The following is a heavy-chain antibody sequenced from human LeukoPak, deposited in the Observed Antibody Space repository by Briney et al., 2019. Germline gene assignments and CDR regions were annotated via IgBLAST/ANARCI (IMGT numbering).Heavy chain of an antibody. D-gene: IGHD5-12*01. CDR1: GFTFSSYC. Sequence: GGSLRLSCAASGFTFSSYCMNWVRQAPGKGLEWVSSISSSSSYIYYADSVKGRFTISRDNAKNSLYLQMNSLRAEDTAVYYCARSSGIVATAEYWGQGTLVTVSS. V-gene: IGHV3-21*01. CDR3: ARSSGIVATAEY. J-gene: IGHJ4*02. CDR2: ISSSSSYI.